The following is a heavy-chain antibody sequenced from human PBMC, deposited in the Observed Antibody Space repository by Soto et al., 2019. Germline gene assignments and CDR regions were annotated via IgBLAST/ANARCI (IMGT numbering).Heavy chain of an antibody. Sequence: QVQLVQSGAEVKKPGASVKVSCKASGYTFPNYGITWVRQAPGQGLEWMGWISPYNGNTDYAQDLQGRVTMTTDTSTSTVYMELRSLRSDDTAVYYCARSYSKYFSSSENDYWGQETRVTVSS. J-gene: IGHJ4*02. CDR1: GYTFPNYG. V-gene: IGHV1-18*01. CDR3: ARSYSKYFSSSENDY. D-gene: IGHD6-6*01. CDR2: ISPYNGNT.